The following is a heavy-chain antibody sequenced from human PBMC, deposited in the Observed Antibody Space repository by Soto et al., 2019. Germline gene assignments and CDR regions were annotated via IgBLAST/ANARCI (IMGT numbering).Heavy chain of an antibody. J-gene: IGHJ6*02. CDR2: IKQDGSEK. D-gene: IGHD1-7*01. Sequence: PGGSLRLSCAASGFTFSSYWMSWVRQAPGKGLEWVANIKQDGSEKYYVDSVKGRFTISRDNAKNSLYLQMNSLRAEDTAVYYCARVPGTKLVSYYYYCMDVWGQGTTVTVSS. CDR3: ARVPGTKLVSYYYYCMDV. CDR1: GFTFSSYW. V-gene: IGHV3-7*03.